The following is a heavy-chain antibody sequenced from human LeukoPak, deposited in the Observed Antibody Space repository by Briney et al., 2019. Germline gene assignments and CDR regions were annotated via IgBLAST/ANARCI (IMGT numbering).Heavy chain of an antibody. V-gene: IGHV4-59*01. J-gene: IGHJ4*02. CDR1: GGSISSYY. CDR2: IYYSGST. Sequence: SETLSLTCTVSGGSISSYYWSWIRQPPGKGLEWIGYIYYSGSTNYSPSLKSRVTISVDTSKNQFSLKLSSVTAADTAVYYCARAEQHYDILTGYYSPHFDYWGQGTLVTVSS. CDR3: ARAEQHYDILTGYYSPHFDY. D-gene: IGHD3-9*01.